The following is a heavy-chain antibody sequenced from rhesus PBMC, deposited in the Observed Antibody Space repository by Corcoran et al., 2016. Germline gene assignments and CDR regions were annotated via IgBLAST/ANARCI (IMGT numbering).Heavy chain of an antibody. D-gene: IGHD4-17*01. V-gene: IGHV4-127*01. J-gene: IGHJ4*01. Sequence: QVQLQESGPGLVKPSETLSLTCAVSGYSISSGYGWSWFRQPPGKGLEWIGYIGGSSGSTNYNPSRKSRVTISKDTSKNQFSLKLSSVTAADTAVYYCAGTNYPFDYWGQGVLVTVSS. CDR1: GYSISSGYG. CDR3: AGTNYPFDY. CDR2: IGGSSGST.